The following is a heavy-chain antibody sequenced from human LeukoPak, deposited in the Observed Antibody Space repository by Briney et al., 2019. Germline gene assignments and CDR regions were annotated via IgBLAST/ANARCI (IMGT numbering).Heavy chain of an antibody. J-gene: IGHJ4*02. CDR1: GGSISYYY. CDR2: IYSRVTT. V-gene: IGHV4-4*07. CDR3: ARSLTIGFASD. Sequence: SETLSLTCTVSGGSISYYYWTWIRQPAGKGLEWIGRIYSRVTTNYNPSLKSRVTMSVDTSKNQFSLKLSSVTAADTAVYYCARSLTIGFASDWGQGTLVTVSS. D-gene: IGHD3-16*01.